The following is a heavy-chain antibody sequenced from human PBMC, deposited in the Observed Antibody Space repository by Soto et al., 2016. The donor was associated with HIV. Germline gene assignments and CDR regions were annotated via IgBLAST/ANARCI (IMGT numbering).Heavy chain of an antibody. J-gene: IGHJ4*02. V-gene: IGHV3-23*01. Sequence: EVQLLESGGGLVQPGGSLRLSCAASGFTFSSYAMSWVRQAPGKGLEWVSAISGSGGSTYYADSVKGRFTISRDNSKNTLYLQMNSLGAEDTAVYYCATQLGATRYFDYWGQGTLVTVSS. CDR3: ATQLGATRYFDY. D-gene: IGHD5-12*01. CDR2: ISGSGGST. CDR1: GFTFSSYA.